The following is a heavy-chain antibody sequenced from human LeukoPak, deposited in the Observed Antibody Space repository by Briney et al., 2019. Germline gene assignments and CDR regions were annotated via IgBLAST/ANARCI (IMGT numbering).Heavy chain of an antibody. Sequence: GGSLRLSCAASGFTFSSYAMSWVRQAPGKGLEWVSAISGSGGSTYYADSVKGRFTISRDNSKNTLYLQMNSLRAEDTAVYYGAKGQDIVVVPAAGVDYWGQGTLVTVSS. CDR3: AKGQDIVVVPAAGVDY. J-gene: IGHJ4*02. D-gene: IGHD2-2*01. V-gene: IGHV3-23*01. CDR2: ISGSGGST. CDR1: GFTFSSYA.